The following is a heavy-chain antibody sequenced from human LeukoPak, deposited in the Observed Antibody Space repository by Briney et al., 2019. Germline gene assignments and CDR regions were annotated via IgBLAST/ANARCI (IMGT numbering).Heavy chain of an antibody. CDR1: GFTFSSYA. J-gene: IGHJ4*02. V-gene: IGHV3-23*01. D-gene: IGHD2-8*01. CDR2: ISGSAGTT. CDR3: AKDLEDIVLIYTY. Sequence: GGSLRLSCAASGFTFSSYAMSWVRQAPGKGLEWVSAISGSAGTTYYADSVKGRFTISRDNSKNTLYLQMNSLRAEDTAVYYCAKDLEDIVLIYTYWGQGTLVTVSS.